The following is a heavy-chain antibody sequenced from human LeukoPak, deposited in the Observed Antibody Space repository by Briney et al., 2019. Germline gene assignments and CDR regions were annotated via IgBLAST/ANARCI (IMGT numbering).Heavy chain of an antibody. V-gene: IGHV3-23*01. Sequence: GSLRLSCAASGLSGSSNYMSWVRPAPGKGLGWVSAISGSGSSTFYADSVKGRFTISRDHPKNTLYLQMNSLRAEDTAVYYCAKTSGSGNYYYYYYGMDVWGQGTTVTVSS. D-gene: IGHD3-10*01. J-gene: IGHJ6*02. CDR2: ISGSGSST. CDR1: GLSGSSNY. CDR3: AKTSGSGNYYYYYYGMDV.